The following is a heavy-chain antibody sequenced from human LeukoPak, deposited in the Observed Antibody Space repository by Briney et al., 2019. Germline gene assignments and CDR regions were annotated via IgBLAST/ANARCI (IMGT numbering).Heavy chain of an antibody. V-gene: IGHV4-39*01. CDR3: ARRTHHLEHAYDI. J-gene: IGHJ3*02. D-gene: IGHD1-14*01. Sequence: SETLSLTCTVSGGSISSSRCFWGWVRQPPGKGLDWIGSIHYDGSTNYNPSLESRVTISIHRSTKQFSLKLSSVPPAHTAVYHCARRTHHLEHAYDIWGQGAMVTVSS. CDR2: IHYDGST. CDR1: GGSISSSRCF.